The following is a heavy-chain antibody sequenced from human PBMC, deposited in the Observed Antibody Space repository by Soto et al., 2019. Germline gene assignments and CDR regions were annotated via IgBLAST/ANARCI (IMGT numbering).Heavy chain of an antibody. CDR2: ISSSSSYI. J-gene: IGHJ4*02. V-gene: IGHV3-21*01. CDR1: GFTFSSYS. Sequence: GGSLRLSCAASGFTFSSYSMNWVRQAPGKGLEWVSSISSSSSYIYYADSVKGRFTISRDNAKNSLYLQMNSLRAEDTAVYYCARGGDSSSWYWAFYYWGQGTLVTVSS. D-gene: IGHD6-13*01. CDR3: ARGGDSSSWYWAFYY.